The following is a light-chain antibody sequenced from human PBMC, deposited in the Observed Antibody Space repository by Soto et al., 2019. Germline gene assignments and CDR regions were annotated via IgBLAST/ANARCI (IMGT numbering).Light chain of an antibody. CDR1: SSDVGGYNY. CDR3: SSYTTGSTPVV. Sequence: QSVLTQPASVSGSPGQSVTISCTGTSSDVGGYNYVSWYQQRPGKAPKFMIYDVSNRPSGVSTRFSGSKSGNTASLTISGLQAEDEADYYCSSYTTGSTPVVFVGGTKLTVL. V-gene: IGLV2-14*01. CDR2: DVS. J-gene: IGLJ2*01.